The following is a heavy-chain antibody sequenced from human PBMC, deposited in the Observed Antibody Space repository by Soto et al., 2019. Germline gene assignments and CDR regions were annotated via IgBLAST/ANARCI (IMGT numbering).Heavy chain of an antibody. CDR3: ARGRRYFTTTSCYSPALLTDVMDG. V-gene: IGHV1-8*01. D-gene: IGHD2-2*01. CDR1: GYTFTNYD. J-gene: IGHJ6*02. CDR2: INPDSDNT. Sequence: APVNVSCKTSGYTFTNYDSNWVRQAAGQGLEWMGWINPDSDNTGYAQKFQGRVTMTRDTSISTAYMELNSLRSEDTAVYYCARGRRYFTTTSCYSPALLTDVMDGSGQGTTVIGSS.